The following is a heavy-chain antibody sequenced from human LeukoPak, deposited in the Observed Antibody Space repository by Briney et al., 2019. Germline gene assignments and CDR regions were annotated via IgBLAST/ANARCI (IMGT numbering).Heavy chain of an antibody. Sequence: SVKVSCKASGGTFSSYAISWVRQAPGQGLECMGGIIPIFGTANYAQKFQGRVTITADESTSTAYMELSSLRSEDTAVYYCARGWSSGWDFDYWGQGTLVTVSS. CDR3: ARGWSSGWDFDY. D-gene: IGHD6-19*01. V-gene: IGHV1-69*01. CDR1: GGTFSSYA. CDR2: IIPIFGTA. J-gene: IGHJ4*02.